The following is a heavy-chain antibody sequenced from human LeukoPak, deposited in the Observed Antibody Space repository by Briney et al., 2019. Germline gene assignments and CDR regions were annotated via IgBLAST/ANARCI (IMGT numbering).Heavy chain of an antibody. CDR1: GYTFTSYG. CDR2: ISAYNGNT. V-gene: IGHV1-18*01. Sequence: GASVKVSCKASGYTFTSYGISWVRQAPGQGLEWMGWISAYNGNTNYAQKLQGRVTMTTDTSTSTAYMELRSLRSDDTAVYYCARDHADLEAAAEYFQHWGQGTLVTVSS. D-gene: IGHD6-13*01. J-gene: IGHJ1*01. CDR3: ARDHADLEAAAEYFQH.